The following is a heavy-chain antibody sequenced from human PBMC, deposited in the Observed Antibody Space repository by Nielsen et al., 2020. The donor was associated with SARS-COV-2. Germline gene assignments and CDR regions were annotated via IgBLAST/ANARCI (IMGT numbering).Heavy chain of an antibody. Sequence: GGSLRLSCAASGFTFDDYAMHWVRQAPGKGLEWVSGISWNSGSIGYADSVKGRFTISRDNAKNSLYLQMNSLRAEDTALYYCAKDGSGYDYYGMDVWGQGTTVTVSS. CDR3: AKDGSGYDYYGMDV. CDR2: ISWNSGSI. J-gene: IGHJ6*02. V-gene: IGHV3-9*01. CDR1: GFTFDDYA. D-gene: IGHD1-26*01.